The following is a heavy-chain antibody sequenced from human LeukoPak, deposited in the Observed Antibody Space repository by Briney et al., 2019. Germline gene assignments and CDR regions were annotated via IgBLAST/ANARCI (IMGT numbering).Heavy chain of an antibody. CDR2: INPNSGGT. V-gene: IGHV1-2*02. CDR3: ARGSVLRYFDWLLTSGFDP. J-gene: IGHJ5*02. D-gene: IGHD3-9*01. CDR1: GYTFTGYY. Sequence: AASVKVSCKASGYTFTGYYMHWVRQAPGQGLEWMGWINPNSGGTNYAQKFQGRVTMTRDTSISTAYMELSRLRSDDTAVYYCARGSVLRYFDWLLTSGFDPWGQGTLVTVSS.